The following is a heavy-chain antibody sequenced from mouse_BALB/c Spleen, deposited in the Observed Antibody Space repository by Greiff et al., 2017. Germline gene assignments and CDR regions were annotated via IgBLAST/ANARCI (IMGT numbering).Heavy chain of an antibody. Sequence: EVKLMESGGGLVQPGGSRKLSCAASGFTFSSFGMHWVRQAPEKGLEWVAYISSGSSTIYYADTVKGRFTISRDNPKNTLFLQMTSLRSEDTAMYYCARNSYYYGSSWFAYWGQGTLVTVSA. CDR2: ISSGSSTI. V-gene: IGHV5-17*02. CDR1: GFTFSSFG. CDR3: ARNSYYYGSSWFAY. J-gene: IGHJ3*01. D-gene: IGHD1-1*01.